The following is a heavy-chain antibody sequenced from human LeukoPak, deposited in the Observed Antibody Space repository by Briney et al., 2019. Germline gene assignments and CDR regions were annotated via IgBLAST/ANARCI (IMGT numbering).Heavy chain of an antibody. V-gene: IGHV3-23*01. CDR1: GFTFSSYA. Sequence: PGRSLRLSCAASGFTFSSYAMSWVRQAPGKGLEWVSAISGSGGSTYYADSVKGRFTISRDNSKNTLYLQMNSLRAEDTAVYYCTTDLRGVLLWFGDPPRDYWGQGTLVTVSS. J-gene: IGHJ4*02. CDR2: ISGSGGST. CDR3: TTDLRGVLLWFGDPPRDY. D-gene: IGHD3-10*01.